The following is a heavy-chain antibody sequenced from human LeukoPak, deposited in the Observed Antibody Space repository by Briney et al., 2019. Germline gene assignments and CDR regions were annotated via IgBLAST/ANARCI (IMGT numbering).Heavy chain of an antibody. D-gene: IGHD6-13*01. CDR1: GYTLTELS. J-gene: IGHJ4*02. CDR3: AKIAAAGVSSYFDY. CDR2: FDPEDGET. Sequence: ASVKVSSKASGYTLTELSMHWVRQAPGKGLEWMGGFDPEDGETIYAQKFQGRVTMTEDTSTDTAYMEQSSLRSEDTAVYYCAKIAAAGVSSYFDYWGQGTLVTVSS. V-gene: IGHV1-24*01.